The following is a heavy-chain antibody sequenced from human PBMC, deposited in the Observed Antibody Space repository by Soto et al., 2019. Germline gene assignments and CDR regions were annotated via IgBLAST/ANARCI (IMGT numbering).Heavy chain of an antibody. D-gene: IGHD6-13*01. J-gene: IGHJ6*02. Sequence: SETLSLTCTVSGGSVSSGSYYWSWIRQPPGKGLEWIGYIYYSGSTNYNPSLKSRVTISVDTSKNQFSLKLSSVTAADTAVYYCARANIATDYYYYGMDVWGQGTTVTVSS. CDR1: GGSVSSGSYY. CDR3: ARANIATDYYYYGMDV. V-gene: IGHV4-61*01. CDR2: IYYSGST.